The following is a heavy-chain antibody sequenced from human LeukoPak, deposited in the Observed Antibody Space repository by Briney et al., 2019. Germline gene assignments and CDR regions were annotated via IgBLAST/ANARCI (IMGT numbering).Heavy chain of an antibody. CDR2: ISLSGQT. Sequence: SETLSLTCGVSGVSIRSTNWWGWVRQPPGQGLEWIGEISLSGQTNYSPSLNGRVTMSLDESRNQLSLNLTSVTAADTAIYYCSRESGAFCPFGYWGQGTLVIVPT. CDR3: SRESGAFCPFGY. V-gene: IGHV4/OR15-8*02. D-gene: IGHD1-26*01. CDR1: GVSIRSTNW. J-gene: IGHJ4*02.